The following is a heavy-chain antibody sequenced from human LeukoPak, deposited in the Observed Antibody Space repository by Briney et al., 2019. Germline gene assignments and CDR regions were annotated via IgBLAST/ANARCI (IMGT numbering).Heavy chain of an antibody. CDR3: ATPKGAATLVIH. V-gene: IGHV1-2*02. D-gene: IGHD2-15*01. Sequence: ASVKVSCKASGYTFTGYYMHWVRQAPGQGLEWMGWINPNSGGTNYAQKFQGRVTMTRDTSISTAYMELSRLRSDDTAVYYCATPKGAATLVIHWGQGTLVTVSS. J-gene: IGHJ4*02. CDR2: INPNSGGT. CDR1: GYTFTGYY.